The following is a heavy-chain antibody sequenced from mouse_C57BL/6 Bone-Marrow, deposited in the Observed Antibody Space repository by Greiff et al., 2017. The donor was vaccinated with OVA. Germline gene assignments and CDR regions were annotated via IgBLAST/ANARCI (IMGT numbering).Heavy chain of an antibody. Sequence: QVQLQQPGAELVKPGASVKLSCKASGYTFTSYWMQWVKQRPGKGLEWIGEIDPSDSYTNYNQKFKGKATLTVDKSSSTAYMQLSSLTSEDSAVYYCASYDYYCWFSYWGQGTLVTVSA. J-gene: IGHJ3*01. V-gene: IGHV1-50*01. CDR2: IDPSDSYT. CDR1: GYTFTSYW. D-gene: IGHD2-4*01. CDR3: ASYDYYCWFSY.